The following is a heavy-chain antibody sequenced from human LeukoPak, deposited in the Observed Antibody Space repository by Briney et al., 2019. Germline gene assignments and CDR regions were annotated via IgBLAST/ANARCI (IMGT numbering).Heavy chain of an antibody. D-gene: IGHD3-3*01. J-gene: IGHJ4*02. V-gene: IGHV3-21*04. CDR2: ISSSSIYI. Sequence: GGSLRLSCVASGFTFSSYNMNWVRQAPGKGLEWVSSISSSSIYIYYADSVKGRFTISRDNAKSSLSLQMNSLRAEDTAVYYCARARSEGYDFWSGYSPLSGKQFDYWGQGTLVTVSS. CDR3: ARARSEGYDFWSGYSPLSGKQFDY. CDR1: GFTFSSYN.